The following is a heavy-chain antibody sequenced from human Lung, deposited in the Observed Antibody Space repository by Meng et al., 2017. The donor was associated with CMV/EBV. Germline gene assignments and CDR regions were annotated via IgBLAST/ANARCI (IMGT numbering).Heavy chain of an antibody. V-gene: IGHV4-34*01. Sequence: SDILSLXFGIHGGSLSGYYWSWIPQTPGKGLEWIGEIRHSGDTTNYNPSLKSRVTISIDTSKKQFSLKLSAVTAADTAVYYCARQYSSAYYSDYWGQGTLVSVSS. CDR3: ARQYSSAYYSDY. J-gene: IGHJ4*02. D-gene: IGHD6-6*01. CDR2: IRHSGDTT. CDR1: GGSLSGYY.